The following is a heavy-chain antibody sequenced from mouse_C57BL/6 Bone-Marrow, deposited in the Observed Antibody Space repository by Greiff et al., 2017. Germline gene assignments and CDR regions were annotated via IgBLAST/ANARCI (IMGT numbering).Heavy chain of an antibody. Sequence: EVKLVESGGGLVQPGGSLKLSCAASGFTFSDYGMAWVRQAPRKGPEWVAFISNLAYSIYYADTVTGRITISRENAKNTLYLEMSSLRSEDTAMYYCARHQRWDAMDYWGQGTSVTVSS. D-gene: IGHD4-1*01. V-gene: IGHV5-15*01. CDR3: ARHQRWDAMDY. CDR1: GFTFSDYG. CDR2: ISNLAYSI. J-gene: IGHJ4*01.